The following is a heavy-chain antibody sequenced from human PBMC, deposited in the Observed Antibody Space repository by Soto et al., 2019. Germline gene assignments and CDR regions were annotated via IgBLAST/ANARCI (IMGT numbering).Heavy chain of an antibody. CDR2: IYHSGST. V-gene: IGHV4-4*02. Sequence: SETLSLTCAVSGGSISSSNWWSWVRQPPGKGLEWIGEIYHSGSTNYNPSLKSRVTISVDKSKNQFSLKLSSVTAADTAVYYCARDLYSSSWYSPSATRVLLGYWGQGTLVTVSS. D-gene: IGHD6-13*01. CDR3: ARDLYSSSWYSPSATRVLLGY. J-gene: IGHJ4*02. CDR1: GGSISSSNW.